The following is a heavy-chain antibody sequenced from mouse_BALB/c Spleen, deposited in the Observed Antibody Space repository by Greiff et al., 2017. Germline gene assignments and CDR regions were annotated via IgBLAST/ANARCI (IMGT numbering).Heavy chain of an antibody. CDR1: GYSITSDYA. Sequence: EVQRVESGPGLVKPSQSLSLTCTVTGYSITSDYAWNWIRQFPGNKLEWMGYISYSGSTSYNPSLKSRISITRDTSKNQFFLQLNSVTTEDTATYYCARLGYYGYYFDYWGQGTTLTVSS. CDR3: ARLGYYGYYFDY. J-gene: IGHJ2*01. CDR2: ISYSGST. D-gene: IGHD1-2*01. V-gene: IGHV3-2*02.